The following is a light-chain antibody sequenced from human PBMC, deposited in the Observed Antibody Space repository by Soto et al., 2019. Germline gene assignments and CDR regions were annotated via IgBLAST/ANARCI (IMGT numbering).Light chain of an antibody. CDR1: QSVRSY. Sequence: EIVLSQSPATLSLYPGEGATISCRASQSVRSYLAWYQQKPGQAPRLLMYDASNRATGIPVRFSGSGSGTDFTLTISNLEPEDVAVYYCQQHSNWPLTFGGGTKVEIK. CDR3: QQHSNWPLT. V-gene: IGKV3-11*01. J-gene: IGKJ4*01. CDR2: DAS.